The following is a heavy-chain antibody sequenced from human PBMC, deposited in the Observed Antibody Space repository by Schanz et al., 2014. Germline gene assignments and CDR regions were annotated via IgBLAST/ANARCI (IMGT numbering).Heavy chain of an antibody. Sequence: EVQLVESGGGVVQPGRSLRLSCAASGFTLSSYGMHWVRQDPGKGLVWVARINSAGSNTDYADSVTGRFTMSRDNAKNEVFLQMNSLKAEDTADYCCVRDSVFEFDYWGQGTLVTVSS. D-gene: IGHD1-26*01. J-gene: IGHJ4*02. CDR1: GFTLSSYG. CDR3: VRDSVFEFDY. V-gene: IGHV3-74*01. CDR2: INSAGSNT.